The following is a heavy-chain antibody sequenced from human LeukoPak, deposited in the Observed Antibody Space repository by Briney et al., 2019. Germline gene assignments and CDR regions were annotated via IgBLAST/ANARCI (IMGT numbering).Heavy chain of an antibody. CDR3: ARDAPMVTAQFDY. V-gene: IGHV1-2*02. D-gene: IGHD5-18*01. Sequence: WASVKVSCKASGYTFTGYYMHWVRQAPGQGLEWMGWINPNSGGTNYAQKFQGRVTMTRDTSISTAYMELSRLRSDDTAVYYCARDAPMVTAQFDYWGQGTLVTVSS. J-gene: IGHJ4*02. CDR2: INPNSGGT. CDR1: GYTFTGYY.